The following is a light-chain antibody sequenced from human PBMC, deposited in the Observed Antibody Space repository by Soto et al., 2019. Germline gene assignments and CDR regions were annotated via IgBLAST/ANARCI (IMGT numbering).Light chain of an antibody. J-gene: IGLJ1*01. Sequence: QSALTQPASVSGSPGQSITISCSGTRSDIGSYNYVAWYQQFPGKTPKILIYGVSNRPSGVSSRFSGSKSGNTASLTIYGLQAEDEADYYCISYTGSSTSYVFGSGTQLTVL. CDR1: RSDIGSYNY. CDR2: GVS. V-gene: IGLV2-14*01. CDR3: ISYTGSSTSYV.